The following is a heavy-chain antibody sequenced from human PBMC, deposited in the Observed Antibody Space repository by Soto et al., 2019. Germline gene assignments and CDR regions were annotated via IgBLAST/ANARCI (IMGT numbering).Heavy chain of an antibody. CDR3: ARRRVVVVAAGVGDSYYYMDV. CDR1: GYTFTSYG. J-gene: IGHJ6*03. D-gene: IGHD2-15*01. Sequence: QVQLVQSGAEVKKPGASVKVSCKASGYTFTSYGISWVRQAPGQGLEWMGWISAYNGNTNYAQKLQGRVTMTTDTSTSTAYMELRSLRSDDTAVYYCARRRVVVVAAGVGDSYYYMDVWGKGTTVTVSS. V-gene: IGHV1-18*01. CDR2: ISAYNGNT.